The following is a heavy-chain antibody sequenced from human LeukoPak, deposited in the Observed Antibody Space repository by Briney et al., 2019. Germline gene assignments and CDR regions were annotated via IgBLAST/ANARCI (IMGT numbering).Heavy chain of an antibody. D-gene: IGHD1-26*01. CDR1: GGSISSSSYY. J-gene: IGHJ4*02. CDR3: ARDSVGATNHFDY. Sequence: KSSETLSLTCTVSGGSISSSSYYWGWIRQPPGKGLEWIGSIYYSGSTYYNPSLKSRVTISVDTSKNQFSLKLSSVTAADTAVYYCARDSVGATNHFDYWGQGTLVTVSS. V-gene: IGHV4-39*07. CDR2: IYYSGST.